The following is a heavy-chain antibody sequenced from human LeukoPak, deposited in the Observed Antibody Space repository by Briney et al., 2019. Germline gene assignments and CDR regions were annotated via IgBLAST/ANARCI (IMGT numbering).Heavy chain of an antibody. CDR1: GGSISSSSYY. CDR2: IYYSGST. V-gene: IGHV4-39*07. D-gene: IGHD2-15*01. CDR3: ARERKIVVVVAATHGSVRFDP. J-gene: IGHJ5*02. Sequence: PSETLSLTCTVSGGSISSSSYYWGWIRQPPGKGLEWIGSIYYSGSTYYNPSLKSRVTISVDTSKNQFSLKLSSVTAADTAVYYCARERKIVVVVAATHGSVRFDPWGQGTLVTVSS.